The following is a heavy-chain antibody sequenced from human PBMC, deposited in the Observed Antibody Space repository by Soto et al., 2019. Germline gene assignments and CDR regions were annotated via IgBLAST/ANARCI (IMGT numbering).Heavy chain of an antibody. CDR3: ARAPFDGAVFRYYYYGMDV. CDR2: IDPSDSYT. CDR1: GYSFTSYW. D-gene: IGHD3-9*01. V-gene: IGHV5-10-1*03. Sequence: EVQLVQSGAEVKKPGESLRISCKGSGYSFTSYWISWVRQMPGKGLEWMGRIDPSDSYTNYSPSFQGHVTISADKSISTAYLQWSSLKASDTAMYYCARAPFDGAVFRYYYYGMDVWGQGTTVTVSS. J-gene: IGHJ6*02.